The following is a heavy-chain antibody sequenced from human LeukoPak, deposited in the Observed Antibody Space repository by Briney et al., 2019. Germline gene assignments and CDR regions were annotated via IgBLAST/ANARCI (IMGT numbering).Heavy chain of an antibody. CDR1: GYTFTSYD. CDR2: MNPNSGNT. CDR3: ARVVYGSGRRPNYYYYYMDV. V-gene: IGHV1-8*03. Sequence: ASVKVSCKASGYTFTSYDINWVRQATGQGLEWMGWMNPNSGNTGYAQKFQGRVTITRNTSISTAYMELSSLRSEDTAVYYCARVVYGSGRRPNYYYYYMDVWGKGTTVTISS. J-gene: IGHJ6*03. D-gene: IGHD3-10*01.